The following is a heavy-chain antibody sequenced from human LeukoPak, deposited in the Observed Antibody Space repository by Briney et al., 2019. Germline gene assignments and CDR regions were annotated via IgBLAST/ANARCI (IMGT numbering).Heavy chain of an antibody. V-gene: IGHV3-20*04. J-gene: IGHJ6*03. CDR3: ARVKQQLVRLLGRDTTYYYYYYLDV. CDR1: RFTFDDFG. D-gene: IGHD6-13*01. Sequence: GGSLRLSCAGSRFTFDDFGMSWVRQAPGKGLEWVAGISWNGGSTGYADSVKGRFTISRDNAKNLLYLQMNSLRAEDTAVYYCARVKQQLVRLLGRDTTYYYYYYLDVWGKGTTVTVSS. CDR2: ISWNGGST.